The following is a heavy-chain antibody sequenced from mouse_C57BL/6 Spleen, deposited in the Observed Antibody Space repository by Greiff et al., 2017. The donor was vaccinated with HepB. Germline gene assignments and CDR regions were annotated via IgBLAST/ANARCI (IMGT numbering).Heavy chain of an antibody. J-gene: IGHJ2*01. CDR1: GYTFTSYW. V-gene: IGHV1-55*01. CDR2: IYPGSGST. CDR3: ARESYYYGSTRFDY. Sequence: QVQLQQPGAELVKPGASVKMSCKASGYTFTSYWITWVKQRPGQGLEWIGDIYPGSGSTNYNEKFKSKATLTVDTSSSTAYMQLSSLTSEDSAVYYCARESYYYGSTRFDYGGQGTTLTVSS. D-gene: IGHD1-1*01.